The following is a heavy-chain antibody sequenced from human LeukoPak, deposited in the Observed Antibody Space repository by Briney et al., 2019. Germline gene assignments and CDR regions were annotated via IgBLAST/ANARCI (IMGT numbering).Heavy chain of an antibody. CDR3: ARWTTTFLDY. J-gene: IGHJ4*02. CDR2: SNPSGDST. D-gene: IGHD1-1*01. Sequence: GASVKVSCKASGYTFTGYYIHWVRQAPGHGLEWMGISNPSGDSTNYAQKFQGRVTMTRDTSTSTVYMDLSSLRSEDTAVYYCARWTTTFLDYWGQGTLVTVSS. CDR1: GYTFTGYY. V-gene: IGHV1-46*01.